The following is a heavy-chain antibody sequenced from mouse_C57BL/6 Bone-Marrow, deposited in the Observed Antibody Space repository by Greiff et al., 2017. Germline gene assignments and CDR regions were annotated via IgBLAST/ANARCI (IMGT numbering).Heavy chain of an antibody. CDR3: ATLYAMDY. CDR1: GYTFTSYW. Sequence: QVQLQQPGAELVRPGSSAKLSCKASGYTFTSYWMDWVKQRPGQGLEWIGNIYPSDSETHYNQKFKDKATLTVDKSSSTAYMQLSSLTSEDSAVYYCATLYAMDYWGQGTSVTVSS. V-gene: IGHV1-61*01. CDR2: IYPSDSET. J-gene: IGHJ4*01.